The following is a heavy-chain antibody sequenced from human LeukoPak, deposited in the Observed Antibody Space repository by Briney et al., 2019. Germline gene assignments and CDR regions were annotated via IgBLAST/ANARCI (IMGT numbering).Heavy chain of an antibody. CDR3: TRESGAFSPFGF. CDR1: GGSITTTNW. CDR2: VHLSGAT. Sequence: SETLSLTCAVSGGSITTTNWWSWVRQPPGKGLEWIGEVHLSGATNYNPSLESRVSMSIDKSKNHLSLEVTSVTAADTAIYYCTRESGAFSPFGFWGQGTLPTVSS. V-gene: IGHV4-4*02. D-gene: IGHD1-26*01. J-gene: IGHJ4*02.